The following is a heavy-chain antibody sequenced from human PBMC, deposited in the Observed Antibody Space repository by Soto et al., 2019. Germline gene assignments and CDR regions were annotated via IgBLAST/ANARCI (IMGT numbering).Heavy chain of an antibody. D-gene: IGHD1-7*01. CDR3: AKDRNYPRDQFHY. J-gene: IGHJ4*02. V-gene: IGHV3-23*01. Sequence: GSLRLSCAASGFTFSTYALSWVRQAPGKGLEWVSAISANGQGIYYADSVRGRFTISRDNSKDTIFLHMDSLRAEDTAVYYCAKDRNYPRDQFHYWGQGTLVTVSS. CDR1: GFTFSTYA. CDR2: ISANGQGI.